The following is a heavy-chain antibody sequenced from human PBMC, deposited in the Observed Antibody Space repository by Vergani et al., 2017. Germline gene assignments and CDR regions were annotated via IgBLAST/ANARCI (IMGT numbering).Heavy chain of an antibody. J-gene: IGHJ4*02. CDR1: GGSINSYY. V-gene: IGHV4-4*07. D-gene: IGHD3-22*01. CDR2: IYTTGST. CDR3: ARDSLRYDSSGYLGY. Sequence: QVQLQESGPGLVKPSETLSLTCTVSGGSINSYYWSWIRQPAGKGLEWIGRIYTTGSTNYNPSLKRRVTMSVDTSKNQFSLKLSSVTAADTAVYYCARDSLRYDSSGYLGYWGQGTLVTVSS.